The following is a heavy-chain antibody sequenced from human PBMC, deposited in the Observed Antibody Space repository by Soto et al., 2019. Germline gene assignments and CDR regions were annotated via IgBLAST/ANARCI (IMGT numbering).Heavy chain of an antibody. CDR1: GLTFGSRA. Sequence: EGQLVESWGDLKQPGGSLRLSCVASGLTFGSRAMSWVRQAPVEGLQWVATITDNGGDAKYAESVRGRFVISRDNSKKTLYLQMTSLTAEDSAMYFCARGSTESYPGSRIFDFWGRGTLVTVSS. J-gene: IGHJ4*02. CDR2: ITDNGGDA. CDR3: ARGSTESYPGSRIFDF. V-gene: IGHV3-23*04. D-gene: IGHD3-10*01.